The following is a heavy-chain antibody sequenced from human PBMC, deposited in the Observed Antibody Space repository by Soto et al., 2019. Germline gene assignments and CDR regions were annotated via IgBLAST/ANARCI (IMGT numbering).Heavy chain of an antibody. CDR1: GGTFSSYA. D-gene: IGHD6-13*01. V-gene: IGHV1-69*01. J-gene: IGHJ6*02. CDR3: AREVYSSSWSPYYYYGMDV. CDR2: IIPIFGTA. Sequence: QVQLVQSGAEVKKPGSSVKVSCKASGGTFSSYAISWVRQAPGQGLEWMGGIIPIFGTANYAQKFQGRVTSTADESTSTAYMELSSLRSEDTAVYYCAREVYSSSWSPYYYYGMDVWGQGTTVTVSS.